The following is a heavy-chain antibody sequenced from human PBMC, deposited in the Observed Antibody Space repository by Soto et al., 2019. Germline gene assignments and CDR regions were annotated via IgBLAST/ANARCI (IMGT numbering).Heavy chain of an antibody. V-gene: IGHV3-30*18. D-gene: IGHD3-22*01. CDR2: ISNDGSEK. CDR1: GFTFNTYG. Sequence: PGGSLRLSCAASGFTFNTYGMHWVRQAPGKGLEWVAVISNDGSEKYYADSVKGRFTISRDNSKNTQHLQMNSLRAEDTAVYYCAKHSTPDYYDSSGYYFWGLIDYWGQGTLVTVSS. J-gene: IGHJ4*02. CDR3: AKHSTPDYYDSSGYYFWGLIDY.